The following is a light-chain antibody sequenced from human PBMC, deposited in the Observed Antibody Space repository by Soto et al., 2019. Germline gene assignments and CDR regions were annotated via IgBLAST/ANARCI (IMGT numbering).Light chain of an antibody. CDR2: GVF. J-gene: IGKJ2*01. Sequence: DIPMTQSPSSLSASVGDRVTITCRTSQSISTYLNWYQQKPGQAPTLLIYGVFSLESGVPSRFSGGGSGTDFSLTISSLQPEDFSVYYCQQRYSTPPPVGQGTKVEIK. CDR3: QQRYSTPPP. V-gene: IGKV1-39*01. CDR1: QSISTY.